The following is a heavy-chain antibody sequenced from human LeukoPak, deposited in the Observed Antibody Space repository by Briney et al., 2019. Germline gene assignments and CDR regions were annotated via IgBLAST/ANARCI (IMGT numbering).Heavy chain of an antibody. D-gene: IGHD3-3*01. CDR2: INHSGST. CDR3: ARSPRITIFGVVRSYYYGMDV. CDR1: GGSFSGYC. Sequence: SETLSLTCAVYGGSFSGYCWSWIRQPPGKGLEWIREINHSGSTNYNPSLKSRVTISVDTSKNQFSLKLSSVTAADTAVYYCARSPRITIFGVVRSYYYGMDVWGQGTTVTVSS. V-gene: IGHV4-34*01. J-gene: IGHJ6*02.